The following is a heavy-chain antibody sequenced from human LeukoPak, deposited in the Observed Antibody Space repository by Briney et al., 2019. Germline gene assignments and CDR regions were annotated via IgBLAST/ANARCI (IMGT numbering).Heavy chain of an antibody. D-gene: IGHD6-13*01. CDR1: GFTFSSYG. CDR2: IWYDGSNK. CDR3: AKSEVAAAPDY. Sequence: PGGSLRLSCAASGFTFSSYGMHWVRQAPGKGLEWVAVIWYDGSNKYYADSVKGRFTISRDNSKNTLCLQMNSLRAEDTAVYYCAKSEVAAAPDYWGQGTLVTVSS. V-gene: IGHV3-33*06. J-gene: IGHJ4*02.